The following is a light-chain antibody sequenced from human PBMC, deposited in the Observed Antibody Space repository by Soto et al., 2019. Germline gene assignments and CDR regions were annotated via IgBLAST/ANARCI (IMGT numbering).Light chain of an antibody. Sequence: QSALTQPVSVSGSPGQTITISSTGTSSDVGGYNYVSWYQQHPGKAPKLMIYDVSNRPSGVSNRFSGSKSGNTASLTISGLQAEDEADYYCSSYTSSSTLVVFGGGTKLTVL. J-gene: IGLJ2*01. CDR2: DVS. V-gene: IGLV2-14*01. CDR1: SSDVGGYNY. CDR3: SSYTSSSTLVV.